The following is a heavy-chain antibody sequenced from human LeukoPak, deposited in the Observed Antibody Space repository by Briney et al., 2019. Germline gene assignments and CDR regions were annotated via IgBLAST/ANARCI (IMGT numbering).Heavy chain of an antibody. V-gene: IGHV3-23*01. Sequence: PGGSLRLSCAASGFTFSSYAMSWVRQAPGKGLEWVSAISGSGGSTYYADSVKGRFTISRDNSKNTLYLQMNSLRAEDTAVYYCAKDRDPYCGGDCYTGREDYWGQGTLVTVSS. J-gene: IGHJ4*02. CDR2: ISGSGGST. D-gene: IGHD2-21*02. CDR3: AKDRDPYCGGDCYTGREDY. CDR1: GFTFSSYA.